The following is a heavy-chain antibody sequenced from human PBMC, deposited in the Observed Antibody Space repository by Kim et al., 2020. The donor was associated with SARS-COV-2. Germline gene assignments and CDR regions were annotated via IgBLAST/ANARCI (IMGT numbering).Heavy chain of an antibody. V-gene: IGHV3-64D*06. J-gene: IGHJ4*02. CDR2: ISSNGGST. Sequence: GGSLRLSCSASGFTFSNYAIHWVRQAPGKGLEYVSAISSNGGSTYYADSVKGRFNISRDNSKNTLYLQMSSLSAEDTAVYYCVKDHLRRFLAAAGTEAFFDYWGQGTLVTVSS. CDR1: GFTFSNYA. CDR3: VKDHLRRFLAAAGTEAFFDY. D-gene: IGHD6-13*01.